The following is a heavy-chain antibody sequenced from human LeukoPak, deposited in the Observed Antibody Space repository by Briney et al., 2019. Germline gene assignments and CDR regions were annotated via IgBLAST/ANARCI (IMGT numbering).Heavy chain of an antibody. J-gene: IGHJ4*02. CDR2: INHSGST. CDR3: ARGLSGYDFDY. Sequence: SETLSLTCAVYGGSSSGYYWSWIRQPPGKGLEWIGEINHSGSTNYNPSLKSRVTISVDTSKNQFSLKLSSVTAADTAVYYCARGLSGYDFDYWGQGTLVTVSS. D-gene: IGHD5-12*01. CDR1: GGSSSGYY. V-gene: IGHV4-34*01.